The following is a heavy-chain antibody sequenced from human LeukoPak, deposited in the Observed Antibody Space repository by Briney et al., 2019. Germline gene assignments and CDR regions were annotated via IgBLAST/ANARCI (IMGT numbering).Heavy chain of an antibody. Sequence: SATLSLTCGVSGGSVTSTNWWTWVRQPPGKGLEWIGEVHLDGGTNYNPSLKSRLTISVDLSENHISLKLTSVTAADTAVYYCARGYSSGWYVGYFDLWGRGTLVTVSS. D-gene: IGHD6-19*01. CDR1: GGSVTSTNW. CDR2: VHLDGGT. CDR3: ARGYSSGWYVGYFDL. J-gene: IGHJ2*01. V-gene: IGHV4-4*02.